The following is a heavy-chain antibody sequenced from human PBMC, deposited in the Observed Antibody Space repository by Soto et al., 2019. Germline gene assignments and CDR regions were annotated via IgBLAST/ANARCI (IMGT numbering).Heavy chain of an antibody. CDR3: AKDPAVAGVDYYGMDV. CDR1: GFTFSSYA. D-gene: IGHD6-19*01. V-gene: IGHV3-23*01. CDR2: ISGSGGST. J-gene: IGHJ6*02. Sequence: EVQLLESGGGLVQPGGSLRLSCAASGFTFSSYAMSWVRQAPGKGLEWVSAISGSGGSTYYADSVKGRFTLSRDNSKNTLYLQMNSLRAEDTAVYYCAKDPAVAGVDYYGMDVWGQGTTVTVSS.